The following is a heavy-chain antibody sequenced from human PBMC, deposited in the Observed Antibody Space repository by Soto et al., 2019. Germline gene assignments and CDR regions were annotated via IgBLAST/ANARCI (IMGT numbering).Heavy chain of an antibody. V-gene: IGHV3-7*01. D-gene: IGHD2-15*01. J-gene: IGHJ6*02. CDR1: GFTFSDSW. Sequence: GGSLRLSCAASGFTFSDSWMDWVRQAPGKGPEWVANIKQDGSEKNYVDSVKGRFTISRDNAKNSLYLQMNSLRAEDTAVYYCASIGRQGWGQGPTVTVSS. CDR3: ASIGRQG. CDR2: IKQDGSEK.